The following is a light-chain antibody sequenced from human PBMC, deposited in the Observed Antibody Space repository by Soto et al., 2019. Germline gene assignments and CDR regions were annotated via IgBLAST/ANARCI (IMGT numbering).Light chain of an antibody. J-gene: IGKJ3*01. Sequence: EIVLTQSPATLSLSPGERATLSCRASQSVGSKLGWYQHKPGQAPRLLIYDASNRATGIPARFSGSGSGTDFTLTISSLESEDFAVYYCQQRDTWPLTFGPGTKLNIK. CDR1: QSVGSK. CDR2: DAS. CDR3: QQRDTWPLT. V-gene: IGKV3-11*01.